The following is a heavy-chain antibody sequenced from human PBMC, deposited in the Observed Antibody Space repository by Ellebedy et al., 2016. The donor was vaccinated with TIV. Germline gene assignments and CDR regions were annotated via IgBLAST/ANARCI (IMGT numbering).Heavy chain of an antibody. CDR3: TTGVEWWLDYYYGMDV. D-gene: IGHD6-19*01. CDR1: GFTFSNAW. Sequence: GESLKISXAASGFTFSNAWMNWVRQAPGKGLEWVGRIKSKTDGGTTDYAAPVKGRFTISRDDSKNTLYLQMNSLKTEDTAVYYCTTGVEWWLDYYYGMDVWGQGTTVTVSS. J-gene: IGHJ6*02. CDR2: IKSKTDGGTT. V-gene: IGHV3-15*07.